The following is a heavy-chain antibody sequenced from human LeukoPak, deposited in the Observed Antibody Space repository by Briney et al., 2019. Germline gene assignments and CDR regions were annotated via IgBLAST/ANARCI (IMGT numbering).Heavy chain of an antibody. CDR3: ARGPYCSSTSCYQGWFDP. D-gene: IGHD2-2*01. Sequence: SETLSLTCTVSGGSISSYYWSRIRQPPGKGLEWIGYIYYSGSTNYNPSLKSRVTISVDTSKNQFSLKLSSVTAADTAVYYCARGPYCSSTSCYQGWFDPWGQGTLVTVSS. V-gene: IGHV4-59*01. CDR2: IYYSGST. CDR1: GGSISSYY. J-gene: IGHJ5*02.